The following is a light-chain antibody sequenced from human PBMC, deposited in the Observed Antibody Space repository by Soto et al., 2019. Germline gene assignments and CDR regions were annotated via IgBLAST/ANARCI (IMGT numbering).Light chain of an antibody. J-gene: IGLJ2*01. CDR2: DTS. CDR1: YSNIGIND. CDR3: AAWDDSLNGPA. Sequence: QSVLSQPPSASGTPGQTVTVSCSGTYSNIGINDVHWYRQLSGTAPQILIYDTSQRATGVPDRFSGSRSGTSASLVISGLQTEDEADYYCAAWDDSLNGPAFGGGTKVTVL. V-gene: IGLV1-44*01.